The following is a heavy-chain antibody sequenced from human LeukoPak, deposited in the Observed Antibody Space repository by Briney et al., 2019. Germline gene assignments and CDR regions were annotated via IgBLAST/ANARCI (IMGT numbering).Heavy chain of an antibody. D-gene: IGHD3-3*01. CDR1: GGTFSSYA. Sequence: VSSVKVSCKASGGTFSSYAISWVRQAPRQGLEWMGGIIPIFGTANYAQKFQGRVTITADESTSTAYMELSSLRSEDTAVYYCARTYYDFWSHMDVWGKGTTVTVSS. J-gene: IGHJ6*03. CDR2: IIPIFGTA. V-gene: IGHV1-69*01. CDR3: ARTYYDFWSHMDV.